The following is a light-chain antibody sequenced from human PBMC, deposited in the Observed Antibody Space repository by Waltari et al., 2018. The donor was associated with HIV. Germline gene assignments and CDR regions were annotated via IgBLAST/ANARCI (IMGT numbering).Light chain of an antibody. J-gene: IGLJ2*01. CDR1: DLTKKD. Sequence: SYELTQPPSVSVSPGQTASITCSGADLTKKDVSWYQQRAGQSPVFVIYQDARRPSGIPERFFGSSSGNTATLTISGTQSMDEADYYCQAWDSNSAVFGGGTKLTVL. CDR3: QAWDSNSAV. V-gene: IGLV3-1*01. CDR2: QDA.